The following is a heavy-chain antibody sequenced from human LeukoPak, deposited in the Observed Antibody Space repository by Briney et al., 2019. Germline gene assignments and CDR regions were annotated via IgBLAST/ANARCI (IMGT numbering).Heavy chain of an antibody. Sequence: GGSLRLSCAASGFTFSSYAMSWVRQAPGKGLEWVSAISGSGGSTYYADSVKGRFTISRDNSKNTLYLQMNSLRAEDTAVYYCAKRSGGATTKLYYYYGMDVWGQGTTVTVS. CDR1: GFTFSSYA. CDR2: ISGSGGST. V-gene: IGHV3-23*01. D-gene: IGHD5-12*01. J-gene: IGHJ6*02. CDR3: AKRSGGATTKLYYYYGMDV.